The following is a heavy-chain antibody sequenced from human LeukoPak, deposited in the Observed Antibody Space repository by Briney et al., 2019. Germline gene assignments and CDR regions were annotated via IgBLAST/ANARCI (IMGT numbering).Heavy chain of an antibody. D-gene: IGHD6-19*01. V-gene: IGHV3-23*01. CDR2: IRGSGGST. J-gene: IGHJ4*02. Sequence: GGSLRLSCAASGFTFSSYAMSWVRQAPGKGLEWVSAIRGSGGSTYYADSVKGRFTISRDNSKNTLYLQMNSLRAEDTAVYYCAQLGGEIAVDITFDYWGQGTLVTVSS. CDR1: GFTFSSYA. CDR3: AQLGGEIAVDITFDY.